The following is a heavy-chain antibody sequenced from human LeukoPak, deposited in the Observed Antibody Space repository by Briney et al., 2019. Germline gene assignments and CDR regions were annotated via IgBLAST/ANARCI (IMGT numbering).Heavy chain of an antibody. V-gene: IGHV3-23*01. Sequence: GGSLRLSCAASGFTFSSYAMSWVRQAPGKGLEWVSGISDNGGRTYYTDSVRGRFTISRDNSKNTLYLQMNSLRADDTAVYYCAKDPDYDILTGTTFDSWGQGTLVSVSA. CDR3: AKDPDYDILTGTTFDS. D-gene: IGHD3-9*01. J-gene: IGHJ4*02. CDR2: ISDNGGRT. CDR1: GFTFSSYA.